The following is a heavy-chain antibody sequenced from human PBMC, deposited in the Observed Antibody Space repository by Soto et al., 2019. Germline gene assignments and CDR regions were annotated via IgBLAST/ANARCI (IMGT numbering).Heavy chain of an antibody. CDR2: IIPNSGTA. Sequence: QVQLVQSGAEVKKPGSSVKVSCKASGGTFSSYAISWVRQAPGQGLEWMGGIIPNSGTANYAQTFQGRVTITAEESTSTVYMELSSLRSEDTAVYFCARSQGSSTSLEIYYYYYYGMDVWGQGTTVTVSS. D-gene: IGHD2-2*01. V-gene: IGHV1-69*01. J-gene: IGHJ6*02. CDR3: ARSQGSSTSLEIYYYYYYGMDV. CDR1: GGTFSSYA.